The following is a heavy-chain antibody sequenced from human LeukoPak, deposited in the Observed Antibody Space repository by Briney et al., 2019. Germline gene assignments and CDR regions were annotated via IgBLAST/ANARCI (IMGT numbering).Heavy chain of an antibody. CDR1: GGSISSNSCY. J-gene: IGHJ4*02. Sequence: SETRSLTCTVSGGSISSNSCYWGWIRQPPGKGREWIGSIYYSGSTYYNPSLKSRVTISVDTSKNQFSLKLSSVTAADTAVYYCASRRWPSDFDYWGQGALVTVSS. D-gene: IGHD1-14*01. CDR2: IYYSGST. V-gene: IGHV4-39*07. CDR3: ASRRWPSDFDY.